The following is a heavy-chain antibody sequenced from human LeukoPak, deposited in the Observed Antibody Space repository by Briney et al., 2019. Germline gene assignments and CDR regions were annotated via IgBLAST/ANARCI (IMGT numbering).Heavy chain of an antibody. D-gene: IGHD1-1*01. Sequence: GESLKISCKGSGYSFSTYWIGWVRQMPGKGLEWMGIIYPGDSDTKYNPSFQGQVAISADRSISTAYLQWSSLKASDTAMYYCARRREATGWADIFDFWGQGTLVTVSS. V-gene: IGHV5-51*01. CDR3: ARRREATGWADIFDF. CDR2: IYPGDSDT. CDR1: GYSFSTYW. J-gene: IGHJ4*02.